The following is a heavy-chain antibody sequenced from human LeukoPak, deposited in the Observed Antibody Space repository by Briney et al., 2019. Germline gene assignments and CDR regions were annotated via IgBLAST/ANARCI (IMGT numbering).Heavy chain of an antibody. J-gene: IGHJ4*02. V-gene: IGHV3-23*01. CDR1: GVTVSSEA. Sequence: HPAVSLRLSCGASGVTVSSEAMSCVRRAKGKGLEWVSAISGSGDSTYYGDAVNGRFTISRDNSKNTLYLQMNSLRADDTAVYYCAKTRPLDSSSWSHGDYWGQGSLVTVSS. D-gene: IGHD6-13*01. CDR2: ISGSGDST. CDR3: AKTRPLDSSSWSHGDY.